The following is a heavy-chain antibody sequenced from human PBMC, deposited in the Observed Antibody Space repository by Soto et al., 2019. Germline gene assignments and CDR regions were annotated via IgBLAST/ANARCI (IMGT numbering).Heavy chain of an antibody. V-gene: IGHV1-69*01. CDR1: GDTFTKYG. Sequence: QVHLVQSGAEVKKPGSSVKVSCKASGDTFTKYGISWVRQAPGQGLEWMGGVIPLFGTPNYPQRFQDRVTITADPSTTTAYLDLASLTSEDTAMYFCAREFELSGSYFFDHWGQGTLISVSS. CDR2: VIPLFGTP. CDR3: AREFELSGSYFFDH. D-gene: IGHD1-26*01. J-gene: IGHJ4*02.